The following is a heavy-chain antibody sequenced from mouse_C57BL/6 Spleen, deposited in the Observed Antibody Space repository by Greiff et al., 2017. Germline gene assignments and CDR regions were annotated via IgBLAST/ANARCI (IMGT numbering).Heavy chain of an antibody. J-gene: IGHJ2*01. D-gene: IGHD2-4*01. CDR2: INPGSGGT. V-gene: IGHV1-54*01. CDR1: GYAFTNYL. Sequence: QVQLQQSGAELVRPGTSVKVSCKASGYAFTNYLIEWVKQRPGQGLEWIGVINPGSGGTNYNEKFKGKATLTADKSSSTAYMQLSSLTSEDSAVYFWARKDYDYLDYWGQGTTLTVSS. CDR3: ARKDYDYLDY.